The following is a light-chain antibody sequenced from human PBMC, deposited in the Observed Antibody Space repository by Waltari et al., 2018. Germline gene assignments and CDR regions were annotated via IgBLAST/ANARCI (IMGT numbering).Light chain of an antibody. CDR3: QVWEGSSDHYV. CDR1: NIGGKT. Sequence: SYVLTQPASVSVAPGQPARITCEGNNIGGKTVHWYQLRPGQAPVLVVHDDSDRPSGIPERFSGSNSGNTATLTISGVEVGDEGDYYCQVWEGSSDHYVFGTGTAVSV. CDR2: DDS. V-gene: IGLV3-21*02. J-gene: IGLJ1*01.